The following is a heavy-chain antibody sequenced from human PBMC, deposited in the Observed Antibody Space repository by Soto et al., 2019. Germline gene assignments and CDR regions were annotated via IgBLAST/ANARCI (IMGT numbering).Heavy chain of an antibody. Sequence: PGGSLRLSCAASGFTFSSYSMHWVRQAPGKGLEWVSSISSSDTYIYYADSVKGRFTISRDNAKNSLYLQMNSLRAEDTAVYYCARGIDDSTRYYSLIDFWGQGTLVTVSS. CDR2: ISSSDTYI. CDR1: GFTFSSYS. J-gene: IGHJ4*02. D-gene: IGHD3-22*01. CDR3: ARGIDDSTRYYSLIDF. V-gene: IGHV3-21*01.